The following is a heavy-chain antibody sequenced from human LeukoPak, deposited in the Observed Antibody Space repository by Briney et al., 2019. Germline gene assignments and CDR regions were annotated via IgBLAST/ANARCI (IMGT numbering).Heavy chain of an antibody. Sequence: SETLSLTCTVSGCSFSSYYWSWIRQPPGKGLEWIWYISYSGSTNYNPSLKSRATISVDTSKNQFSLMLSSVTAADTAVYYCARHGEIQQWLRSFDYWGQGTLVTVSS. CDR3: ARHGEIQQWLRSFDY. D-gene: IGHD5-18*01. J-gene: IGHJ4*02. CDR2: ISYSGST. CDR1: GCSFSSYY. V-gene: IGHV4-59*08.